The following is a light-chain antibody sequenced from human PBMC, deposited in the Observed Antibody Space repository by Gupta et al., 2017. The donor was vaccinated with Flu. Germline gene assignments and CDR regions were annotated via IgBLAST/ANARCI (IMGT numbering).Light chain of an antibody. CDR2: EVS. CDR1: SSDVGGYND. J-gene: IGLJ2*01. CDR3: SSYTSSSTLV. Sequence: QSARTQPASVSGSPGQSITISSTGTSSDVGGYNDVSWYQQHPGKAPKLMIYEVSNRPAGVSNRFSGSKSGNTASLTISGLKAEDEADYYCSSYTSSSTLVFGGGTKLTVL. V-gene: IGLV2-14*01.